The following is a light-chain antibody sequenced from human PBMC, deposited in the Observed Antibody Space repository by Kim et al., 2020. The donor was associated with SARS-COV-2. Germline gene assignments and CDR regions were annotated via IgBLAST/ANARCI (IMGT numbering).Light chain of an antibody. J-gene: IGKJ1*01. Sequence: STAEKGTTHGRVYNRSGNNFLAWYQQKRGQAPRLVIYGASRRASGIPDRFSGSGSGTDFTLTISRLEPEDFAVYYCQQYGSSLQTFGQGTKVDIK. V-gene: IGKV3-20*01. CDR1: NRSGNNF. CDR2: GAS. CDR3: QQYGSSLQT.